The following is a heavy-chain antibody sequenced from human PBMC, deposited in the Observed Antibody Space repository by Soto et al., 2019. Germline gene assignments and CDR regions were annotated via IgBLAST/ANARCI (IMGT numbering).Heavy chain of an antibody. CDR3: ARVPGP. CDR2: VNHSGST. CDR1: GGSISSGGYS. Sequence: QLQVQESGSGLVTPSQTLSLTCAVSGGSISSGGYSWSWIRQPPGKGLEWIGYVNHSGSTYYDPSLKSRVTRSVDRSKNQFSMKLSSVTAADTDVYYCARVPGPWRQGTLVTVSS. V-gene: IGHV4-30-2*01. J-gene: IGHJ5*02.